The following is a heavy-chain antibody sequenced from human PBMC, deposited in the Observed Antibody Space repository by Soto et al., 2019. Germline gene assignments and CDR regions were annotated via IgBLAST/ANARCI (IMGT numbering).Heavy chain of an antibody. D-gene: IGHD2-2*02. CDR1: GYGIVEYY. CDR2: INPSGGST. CDR3: AIVVPAAIRYYYYYYGMDV. V-gene: IGHV1-46*01. Sequence: GASVKVTWGACGYGIVEYYSHWVRHATEQGREWMGIINPSGGSTSYAQKFAGRVTRTRDTSTSTVYMELSRLRSEDTAVYYCAIVVPAAIRYYYYYYGMDVWGQGTTVTVSS. J-gene: IGHJ6*02.